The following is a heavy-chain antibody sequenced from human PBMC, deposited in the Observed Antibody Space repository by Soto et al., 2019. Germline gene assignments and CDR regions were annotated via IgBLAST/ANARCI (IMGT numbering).Heavy chain of an antibody. J-gene: IGHJ4*02. Sequence: TLSLTCAVSGGSISSGGYSWSWIRQPPGKGLEWIAYIYQSGTPYYNPSLKSRATISIDRSKNQFSLMLDSVTAADTAVYYCARDLRLDSWGPGTLVTVSS. CDR3: ARDLRLDS. CDR1: GGSISSGGYS. CDR2: IYQSGTP. D-gene: IGHD2-21*02. V-gene: IGHV4-30-2*01.